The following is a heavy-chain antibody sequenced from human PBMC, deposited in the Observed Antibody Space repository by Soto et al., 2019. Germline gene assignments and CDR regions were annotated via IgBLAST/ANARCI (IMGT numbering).Heavy chain of an antibody. D-gene: IGHD2-15*01. CDR1: GYTFTSYG. Sequence: ASVKVSFKASGYTFTSYGISWLRQAPGQGLEWMGWISAYNGNTNYAQKLQGRVTMTTDTSTSTAYMELRSLRSDDTAVYYCAKSCSGGSCYLGYWGQGTLVTVSS. CDR2: ISAYNGNT. V-gene: IGHV1-18*04. CDR3: AKSCSGGSCYLGY. J-gene: IGHJ4*02.